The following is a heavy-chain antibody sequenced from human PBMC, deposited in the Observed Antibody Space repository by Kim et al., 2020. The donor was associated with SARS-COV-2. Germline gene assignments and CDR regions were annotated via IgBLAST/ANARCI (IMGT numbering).Heavy chain of an antibody. CDR1: GFSFSRNT. Sequence: GGSLRLSCATSGFSFSRNTMNWVRQAPGKGLEWVSSISSSSTFLYYADSVKGRFTISRDNAKNSLYLQMNSLRAEDTAVYYSVTGSGYCSGSSCYHLAYWGKGTLVTVSS. CDR3: VTGSGYCSGSSCYHLAY. CDR2: ISSSSTFL. D-gene: IGHD2-2*01. J-gene: IGHJ4*02. V-gene: IGHV3-21*01.